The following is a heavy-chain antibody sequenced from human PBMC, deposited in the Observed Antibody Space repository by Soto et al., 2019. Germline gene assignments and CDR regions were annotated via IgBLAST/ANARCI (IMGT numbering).Heavy chain of an antibody. Sequence: GGSLRLSCAASGFTFDEYAMHWVRQAPGKGLEWVSGISWNSGSIGYADSVKGRFTISRDNAKNSLYLQMNSLRAEDTALYYCAKVRAVGYYYYYMDVWGKGTTVTVSS. J-gene: IGHJ6*03. CDR3: AKVRAVGYYYYYMDV. D-gene: IGHD6-19*01. CDR1: GFTFDEYA. CDR2: ISWNSGSI. V-gene: IGHV3-9*01.